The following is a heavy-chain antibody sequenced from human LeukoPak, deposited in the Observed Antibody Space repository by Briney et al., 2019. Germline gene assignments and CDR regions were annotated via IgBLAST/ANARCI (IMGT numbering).Heavy chain of an antibody. CDR1: GGSISSGDYY. CDR3: VRGLYGGNSWYAY. D-gene: IGHD4-23*01. J-gene: IGHJ4*02. V-gene: IGHV4-30-4*02. CDR2: IYYSGST. Sequence: SETLSLTCTVSGGSISSGDYYWSWIRQPPGKGLEWIGYIYYSGSTYYNPSLKSRVTMSVDTSKNQLSLKIISVTAADTAVYYCVRGLYGGNSWYAYWGQGTLVTVSS.